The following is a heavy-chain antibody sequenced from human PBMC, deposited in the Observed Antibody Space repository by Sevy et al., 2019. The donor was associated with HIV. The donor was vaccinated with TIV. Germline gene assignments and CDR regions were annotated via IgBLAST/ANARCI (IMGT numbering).Heavy chain of an antibody. Sequence: GSLRLSCAASGFTFSNYWMNWVRQAPGKGLEWVAIIKQDGSEKYYVDSVKGRFTVSRDNAKNSLYLQMDSLRADDTAVYYFAAGTGWLIDYWGQGTLVTVSS. CDR1: GFTFSNYW. D-gene: IGHD3-22*01. V-gene: IGHV3-7*01. CDR2: IKQDGSEK. J-gene: IGHJ4*02. CDR3: AAGTGWLIDY.